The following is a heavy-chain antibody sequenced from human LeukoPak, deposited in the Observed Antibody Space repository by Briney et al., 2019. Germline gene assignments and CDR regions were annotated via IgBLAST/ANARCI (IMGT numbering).Heavy chain of an antibody. V-gene: IGHV3-49*03. D-gene: IGHD3-22*01. CDR2: IRSKAYGGTT. CDR3: TRGSSYYYDSSGHLSY. Sequence: GGSLRLSCTASGFTFGDYAMSWFRQAPGKGLEWVGFIRSKAYGGTTEYAASVKGIFTISRDDSKSIAYLQMNSLKTEDTAVYYCTRGSSYYYDSSGHLSYWGQGTLVTVSS. CDR1: GFTFGDYA. J-gene: IGHJ4*02.